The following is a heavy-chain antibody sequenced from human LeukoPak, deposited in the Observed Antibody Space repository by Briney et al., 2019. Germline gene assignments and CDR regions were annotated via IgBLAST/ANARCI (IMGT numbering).Heavy chain of an antibody. CDR2: INDYTGNT. J-gene: IGHJ6*02. D-gene: IGHD3-22*01. Sequence: PGGSLRLSCAASGFTFSSYAMSWVRQSPVKGLEWIGEINDYTGNTNYSPSLNSRVSISLEKSKNQFSLELRSVTAADTAVYYCARGRIAKIVVVHSFHYGMDVWGQGTTVTVSS. CDR3: ARGRIAKIVVVHSFHYGMDV. CDR1: GFTFSSYA. V-gene: IGHV4-34*01.